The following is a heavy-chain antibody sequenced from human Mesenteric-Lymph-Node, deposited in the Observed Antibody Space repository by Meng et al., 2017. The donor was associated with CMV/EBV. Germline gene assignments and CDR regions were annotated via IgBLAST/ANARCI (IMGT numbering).Heavy chain of an antibody. D-gene: IGHD3-9*01. CDR1: GGSFSGHY. CDR2: INHSGST. J-gene: IGHJ4*02. CDR3: ARGSSYDILTGYFDY. Sequence: QLQLHQWGAGLLKPSETLSVTCAVYGGSFSGHYWNWIRQSPEKGLERIGEINHSGSTTYNPSFTSRIIISVDTSTNQISLNMSSVTAADTAVYYCARGSSYDILTGYFDYWGQGALVTVSS. V-gene: IGHV4-34*01.